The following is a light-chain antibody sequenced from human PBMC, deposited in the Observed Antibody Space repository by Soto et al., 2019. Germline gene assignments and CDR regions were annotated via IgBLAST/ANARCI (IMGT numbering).Light chain of an antibody. CDR3: QQYYSTPLT. Sequence: EIVLTQSPATLSSSPGERATLSCRASQSVSSSYLAWYQQKPGQPPKLLIYWASTRGSGVPDRFSGSGSGTDFTLTISSLQAEDVAVYYCQQYYSTPLTFGGGTKVDI. CDR2: WAS. V-gene: IGKV4-1*01. J-gene: IGKJ4*01. CDR1: QSVSSSY.